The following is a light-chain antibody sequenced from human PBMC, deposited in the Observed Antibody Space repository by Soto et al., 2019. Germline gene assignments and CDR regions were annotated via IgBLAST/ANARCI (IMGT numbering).Light chain of an antibody. J-gene: IGLJ2*01. V-gene: IGLV2-11*01. CDR1: SGDVGGYNF. CDR3: CSYGGSYTWV. CDR2: DVS. Sequence: QSALTQPRSVSGSPGQPVTISCTGTSGDVGGYNFVSWYQQHPGKVPTLVVFDVSHRPSGVPDRFSGSKSGNTASLTISGLQAEDEADYYCCSYGGSYTWVFGGGTKLTVL.